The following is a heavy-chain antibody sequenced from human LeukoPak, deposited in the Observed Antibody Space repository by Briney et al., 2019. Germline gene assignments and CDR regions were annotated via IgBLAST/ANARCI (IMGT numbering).Heavy chain of an antibody. Sequence: PGGSLRLSCAASGFTFSSYGMHWVRQAPGKGLEWVSYISSSASTIYYADSVKGRFTISRDSAKNSLYLQMNSLRAEDTAVYYCAGGVPTTLWGQGTLVTVSS. J-gene: IGHJ4*02. D-gene: IGHD1-26*01. V-gene: IGHV3-48*04. CDR1: GFTFSSYG. CDR2: ISSSASTI. CDR3: AGGVPTTL.